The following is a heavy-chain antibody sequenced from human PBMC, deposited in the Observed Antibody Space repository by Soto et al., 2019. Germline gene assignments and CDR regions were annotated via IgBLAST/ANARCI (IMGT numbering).Heavy chain of an antibody. CDR2: VFYTGST. D-gene: IGHD1-1*01. J-gene: IGHJ6*02. V-gene: IGHV4-61*01. CDR3: ASTGMAGSYCSYYYYGMDV. CDR1: GGSVNSGSYY. Sequence: SEILSLTCTVSGGSVNSGSYYWSWIRQPPGKGLEWIGYVFYTGSTNYNPSLKSRVNISVDTSKNQFSLKLNSVTAADTAVYYCASTGMAGSYCSYYYYGMDVWGQGTTVTVSS.